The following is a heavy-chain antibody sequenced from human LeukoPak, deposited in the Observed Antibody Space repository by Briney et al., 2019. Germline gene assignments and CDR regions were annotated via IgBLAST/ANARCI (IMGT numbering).Heavy chain of an antibody. CDR1: GYTFTGYY. CDR3: ARGRGWFDP. V-gene: IGHV1-2*02. J-gene: IGHJ5*02. Sequence: GASVKVSCKASGYTFTGYYMHWVRQAPGQGLEWMGWINPNSGGTNYAQKFQGRVTITRNTSISTAYMELSSLRSEDTAVYYCARGRGWFDPWGQGTLVTVSS. CDR2: INPNSGGT.